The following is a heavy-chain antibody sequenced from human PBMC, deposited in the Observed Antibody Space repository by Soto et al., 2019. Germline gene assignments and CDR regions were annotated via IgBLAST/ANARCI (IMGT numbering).Heavy chain of an antibody. CDR1: GGTFSRNA. CDR2: ITPMFGTA. CDR3: AQTLGLAVAGPGRFDL. Sequence: SVKVSCKASGGTFSRNAISWVRQAPGQGLEWMGGITPMFGTANYAQRFQGRVTITADESTSTAYMQLSSLRSDDTAVYYCAQTLGLAVAGPGRFDLWGRGTLVTVSS. J-gene: IGHJ2*01. D-gene: IGHD6-19*01. V-gene: IGHV1-69*13.